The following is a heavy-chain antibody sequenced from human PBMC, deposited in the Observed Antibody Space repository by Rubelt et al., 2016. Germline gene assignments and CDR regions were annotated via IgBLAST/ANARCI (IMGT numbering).Heavy chain of an antibody. CDR2: INPNSGGT. CDR3: ARSPGSGYSTNDAFDI. CDR1: GYTFIAYY. Sequence: QVQLVQSGAEVKKPGASVKVSCKASGYTFIAYYIHWVRQAPGQGLEWMGWINPNSGGTNYAQQFQGRVTITTAYMDQSRLRADDTAVYYCARSPGSGYSTNDAFDIWGQGTMVTVSS. V-gene: IGHV1-2*02. J-gene: IGHJ3*02. D-gene: IGHD3-3*01.